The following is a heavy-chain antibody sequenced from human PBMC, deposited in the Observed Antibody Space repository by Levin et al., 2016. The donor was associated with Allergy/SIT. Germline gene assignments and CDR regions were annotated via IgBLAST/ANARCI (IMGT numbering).Heavy chain of an antibody. CDR1: GFTFSDYY. V-gene: IGHV3-11*01. J-gene: IGHJ4*02. CDR3: AKGVVPAGNNY. CDR2: ISSSGSTI. Sequence: LSLTCAASGFTFSDYYMSWIRQAPGKGLEWVSYISSSGSTIYYADSVKGRFTISRDNAKNSLYLQMNSLRAEDTAVYYCAKGVVPAGNNYWGQGTLVTVSS. D-gene: IGHD2-2*01.